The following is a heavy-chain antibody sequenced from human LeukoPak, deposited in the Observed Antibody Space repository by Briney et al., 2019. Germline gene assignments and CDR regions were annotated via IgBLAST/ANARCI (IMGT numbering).Heavy chain of an antibody. CDR2: TYYRSKWRN. J-gene: IGHJ4*02. V-gene: IGHV6-1*01. CDR1: GDSFSSNSAS. CDR3: VRHVARGGPPRGLFAY. Sequence: SQTLSLTCAISGDSFSSNSASWNWIRQSPSRGLEWLGRTYYRSKWRNDYAVSVKSQITISPDTSKNPFSLRLNSVTAADTAVYYCVRHVARGGPPRGLFAYWARGSLVPVSS. D-gene: IGHD3-10*01.